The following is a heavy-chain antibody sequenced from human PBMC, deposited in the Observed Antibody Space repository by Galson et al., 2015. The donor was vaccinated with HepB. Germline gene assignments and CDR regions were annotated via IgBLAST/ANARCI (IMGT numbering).Heavy chain of an antibody. D-gene: IGHD4-23*01. J-gene: IGHJ4*02. CDR3: AKGGQYGGGLRPLDY. Sequence: SLRLSCAASGFTFRKYAMTWVRQAPGKGLEWVSTIRGTGGSAYYADSVKGRFTVSRDNSKTTVYLQLTDLRGEDSALYYCAKGGQYGGGLRPLDYWGQGTLVTVAS. CDR1: GFTFRKYA. V-gene: IGHV3-23*01. CDR2: IRGTGGSA.